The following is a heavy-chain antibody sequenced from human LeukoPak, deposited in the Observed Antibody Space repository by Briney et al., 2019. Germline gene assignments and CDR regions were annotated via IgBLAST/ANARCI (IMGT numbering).Heavy chain of an antibody. Sequence: ASVKVSCKASGYTFTSYDINWVRQATGQGLEWMGWMNPNSGNTGYAQKLQGRVTMTRNTSISTAYMELSRLRSEDTAVYYCARGIVHYDILTGYSTFSLLFDYWGQGTLVTVSS. CDR3: ARGIVHYDILTGYSTFSLLFDY. V-gene: IGHV1-8*01. D-gene: IGHD3-9*01. CDR2: MNPNSGNT. CDR1: GYTFTSYD. J-gene: IGHJ4*02.